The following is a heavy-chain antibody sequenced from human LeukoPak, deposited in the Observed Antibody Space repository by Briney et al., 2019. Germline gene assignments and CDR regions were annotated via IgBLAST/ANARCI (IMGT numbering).Heavy chain of an antibody. CDR3: ATTAPIAAPSSYYFDY. CDR2: INRSGST. Sequence: SETLSLTCAVYGGSFSGYYWSWIRQPPGKGLEWIGEINRSGSTNYNPSLKSRVTISVDTSKNQFSLKLSSVTAADTAVYYCATTAPIAAPSSYYFDYWGQGTLVTVSS. CDR1: GGSFSGYY. D-gene: IGHD6-13*01. J-gene: IGHJ4*02. V-gene: IGHV4-34*01.